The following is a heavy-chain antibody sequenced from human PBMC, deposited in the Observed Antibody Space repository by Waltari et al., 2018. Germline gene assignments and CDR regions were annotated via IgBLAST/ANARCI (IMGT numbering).Heavy chain of an antibody. Sequence: QVQLVQSGAEVKKPGASVKVSCKASGYTLHGYYRPWVRQAPGQGLEWMGRIHPDSGGTNYAQKYTGTVSTTRDTSISTAYMERSRVRSEGMAVHYCAGVAYGSGSQYWGQGTLVTVSS. V-gene: IGHV1-2*06. J-gene: IGHJ4*02. CDR1: GYTLHGYY. D-gene: IGHD3-10*01. CDR3: AGVAYGSGSQY. CDR2: IHPDSGGT.